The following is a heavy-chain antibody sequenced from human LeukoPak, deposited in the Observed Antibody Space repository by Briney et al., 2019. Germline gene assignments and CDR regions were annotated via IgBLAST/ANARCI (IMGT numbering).Heavy chain of an antibody. CDR1: GYTFTDYY. V-gene: IGHV1-2*02. J-gene: IGHJ4*02. CDR2: INPNSGGT. CDR3: ARGATLAWGE. D-gene: IGHD1-26*01. Sequence: ASVKVSCKASGYTFTDYYIHWVRQAPGQGLEWMGWINPNSGGTNYAQKFQGRVTMTRDTSISTAYMELSRLRSDNTAVYYCARGATLAWGEWGQGTLVTVSS.